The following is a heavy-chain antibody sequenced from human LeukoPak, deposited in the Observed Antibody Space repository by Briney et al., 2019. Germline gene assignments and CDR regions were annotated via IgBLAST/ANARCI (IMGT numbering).Heavy chain of an antibody. V-gene: IGHV3-7*01. J-gene: IGHJ4*02. D-gene: IGHD1-26*01. CDR2: IKQDGSEN. CDR1: GFSFSTCA. CDR3: ARDTGSFDY. Sequence: GGSLRLSCAASGFSFSTCAMNWVRQAPGKGLEWVANIKQDGSENYYVDSVKGRFTISRDNAKNSLYLQMNSLRAEDTAVYYCARDTGSFDYWGQGALVTVSS.